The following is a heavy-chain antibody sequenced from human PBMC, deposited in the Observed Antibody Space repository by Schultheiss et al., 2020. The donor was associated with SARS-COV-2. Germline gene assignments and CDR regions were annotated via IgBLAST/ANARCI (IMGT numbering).Heavy chain of an antibody. V-gene: IGHV4-39*01. Sequence: SETLSLTCTVSGSSISTSSYYWDWIRQSPGKGLEWIGSLYYTGSTYYNPSLESRVTISVDTSKNQFSLKLSSVTAADTAVYYCARHAVEGGYDFCWFEPWGQGTLVTVSS. CDR1: GSSISTSSYY. CDR3: ARHAVEGGYDFCWFEP. CDR2: LYYTGST. J-gene: IGHJ5*02. D-gene: IGHD3-3*01.